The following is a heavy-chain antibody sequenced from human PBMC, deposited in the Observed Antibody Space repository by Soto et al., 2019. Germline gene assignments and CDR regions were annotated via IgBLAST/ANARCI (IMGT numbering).Heavy chain of an antibody. CDR2: ISSSSSYI. CDR3: ARGCSPDHYSRSSFDY. Sequence: EVQLVESGGGLVKPGGSLRLSCAASGFTFSSYSMNWVRQAPGKGLEWVSSISSSSSYIYYADSVKGRFTISRDNAKNSLDPQMSSRTAEDTAVYYCARGCSPDHYSRSSFDYWGQGTLVTVSS. CDR1: GFTFSSYS. D-gene: IGHD6-6*01. V-gene: IGHV3-21*01. J-gene: IGHJ4*02.